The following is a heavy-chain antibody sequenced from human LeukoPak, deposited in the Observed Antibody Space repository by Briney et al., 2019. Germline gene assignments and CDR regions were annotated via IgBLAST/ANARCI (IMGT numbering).Heavy chain of an antibody. CDR2: ISVYNGNT. Sequence: ASVKVSCKASGYTFKSHGISWVRQAPGQELEWMGWISVYNGNTNYAQKFQGRVTMTTDTSTSTAYMELRSLRSDDTAVYHCARDKGYCSGGSCYYWFDPWGQGTLVTVSS. D-gene: IGHD2-15*01. J-gene: IGHJ5*02. V-gene: IGHV1-18*04. CDR3: ARDKGYCSGGSCYYWFDP. CDR1: GYTFKSHG.